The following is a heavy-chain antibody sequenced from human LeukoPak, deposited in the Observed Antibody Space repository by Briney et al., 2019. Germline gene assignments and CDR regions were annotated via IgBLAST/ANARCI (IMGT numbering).Heavy chain of an antibody. CDR1: GYTFTGYY. D-gene: IGHD3-22*01. Sequence: ASVKVSCKASGYTFTGYYMHWVRQAPGQGLEWMGRINPNSGGTNYAQKFQGRVAMTRDTSISTAYMELSRLRSDDTAVYYCARVLGYDSSGYYDYWGQGTLVTVSS. V-gene: IGHV1-2*06. CDR3: ARVLGYDSSGYYDY. CDR2: INPNSGGT. J-gene: IGHJ4*02.